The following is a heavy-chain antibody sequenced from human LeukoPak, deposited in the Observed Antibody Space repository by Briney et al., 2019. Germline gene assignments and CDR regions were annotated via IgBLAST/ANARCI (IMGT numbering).Heavy chain of an antibody. CDR1: GGSISSYY. J-gene: IGHJ4*02. CDR2: IYTSGST. CDR3: ARGAYYYGSGILDY. V-gene: IGHV4-4*07. Sequence: SETLSLTCTVSGGSISSYYWSWIRQPAGKGLEWIGRIYTSGSTNYNPSLKSRVTISVDTSKNQFSLKLSSVTAADTAVYYCARGAYYYGSGILDYWGQGTLVTVSS. D-gene: IGHD3-10*01.